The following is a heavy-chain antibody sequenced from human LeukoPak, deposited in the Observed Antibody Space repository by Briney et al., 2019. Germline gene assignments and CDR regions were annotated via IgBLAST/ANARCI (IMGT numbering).Heavy chain of an antibody. V-gene: IGHV1-2*02. CDR2: INPNSGGT. Sequence: EASVKVSCKASGYTFTGYYMHWVRQAPGQVLEWMGWINPNSGGTNYAQKFQGRVTMTRDTSISTAYMELSRLRSDDTAVYYCARGPVYDSSGYYYNYWGQGTLVTVSS. CDR1: GYTFTGYY. D-gene: IGHD3-22*01. J-gene: IGHJ4*02. CDR3: ARGPVYDSSGYYYNY.